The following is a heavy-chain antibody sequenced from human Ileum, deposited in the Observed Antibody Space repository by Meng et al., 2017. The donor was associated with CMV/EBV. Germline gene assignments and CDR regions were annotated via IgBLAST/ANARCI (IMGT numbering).Heavy chain of an antibody. CDR2: IYYDDET. CDR1: AVSTISSEGD. D-gene: IGHD2-15*01. CDR3: ANRRSGSAFDY. Sequence: SCLSAVSTISSEGDVCWRRQPPGRALEWLALIYYDDETRYSSSLESRLTVTKDTSKNQVVLTMTNMDPVDTATYFCANRRSGSAFDYWGQGILVTVSS. V-gene: IGHV2-5*02. J-gene: IGHJ4*02.